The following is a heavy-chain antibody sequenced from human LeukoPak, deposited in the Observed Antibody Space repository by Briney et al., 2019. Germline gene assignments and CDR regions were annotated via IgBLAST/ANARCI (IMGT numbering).Heavy chain of an antibody. D-gene: IGHD3-10*01. V-gene: IGHV1-2*02. J-gene: IGHJ4*02. Sequence: ASVKVSCKASGYTFTSYYMHWVRQAPGQGLEWMGWINPNRGETDYAQNFQGRVTMTRDTSINTAYMDLHRLRPDDTAVYYCVRSPTSGTYYNRPYYFDYWGQGTLVTVSS. CDR2: INPNRGET. CDR1: GYTFTSYY. CDR3: VRSPTSGTYYNRPYYFDY.